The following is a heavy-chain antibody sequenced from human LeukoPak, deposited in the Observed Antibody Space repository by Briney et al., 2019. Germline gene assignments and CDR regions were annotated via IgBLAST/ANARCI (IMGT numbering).Heavy chain of an antibody. D-gene: IGHD4-17*01. V-gene: IGHV1-2*02. Sequence: GASVKVSCKASGYTFTGYYMHWVRQVPGQGLEWMGWINPNSGGTKYAQKFQGRVTMTRDTSISTAYMELSRLRSDDTAVYYCARAVTTSWFDPWGQGTLVTVSS. CDR3: ARAVTTSWFDP. J-gene: IGHJ5*02. CDR2: INPNSGGT. CDR1: GYTFTGYY.